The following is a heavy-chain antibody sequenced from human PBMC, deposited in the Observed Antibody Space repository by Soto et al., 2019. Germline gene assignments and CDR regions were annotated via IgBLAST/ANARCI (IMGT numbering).Heavy chain of an antibody. V-gene: IGHV4-39*01. J-gene: IGHJ6*03. CDR1: GGSINSNSYF. CDR2: IYYSGTT. CDR3: ARHRGGISTTTLWGYYMDV. D-gene: IGHD2-2*01. Sequence: SETLSLTCTVSGGSINSNSYFWGWIRQPPGKGLEWIGAIYYSGTTYYNPSLKSRLTISVDTSKNQFSLRLTSATAADTAVYYCARHRGGISTTTLWGYYMDVWGKGTTVTVSS.